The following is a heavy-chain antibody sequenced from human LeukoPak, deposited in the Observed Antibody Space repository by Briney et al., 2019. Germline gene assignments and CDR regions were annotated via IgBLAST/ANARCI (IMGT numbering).Heavy chain of an antibody. CDR2: ISSSGGTT. J-gene: IGHJ4*02. Sequence: GGSLRLSCAASGFTFSSYAINWVRQAPGKGLEWVSVISSSGGTTYYSDSVKGRFIISRDNSKNTLYLQMNSLRAEDTAVYYCAKAGIAVPATPEYCGQGTQVTVSS. CDR1: GFTFSSYA. CDR3: AKAGIAVPATPEY. D-gene: IGHD6-19*01. V-gene: IGHV3-23*01.